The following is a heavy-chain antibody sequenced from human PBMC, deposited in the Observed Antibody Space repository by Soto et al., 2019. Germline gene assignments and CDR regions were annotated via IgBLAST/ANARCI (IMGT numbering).Heavy chain of an antibody. J-gene: IGHJ6*02. CDR3: ARVTGRYYYGMDV. D-gene: IGHD2-21*02. CDR2: IYYSGST. Sequence: SETLSLTCTVSGGSISSSSYYWGWIRQPPGKGLEWIGSIYYSGSTYYNPSLKSRVTISVDTSKNQFSLKLSSVTAADTAVYYCARVTGRYYYGMDVWGQGTTVTVS. CDR1: GGSISSSSYY. V-gene: IGHV4-39*01.